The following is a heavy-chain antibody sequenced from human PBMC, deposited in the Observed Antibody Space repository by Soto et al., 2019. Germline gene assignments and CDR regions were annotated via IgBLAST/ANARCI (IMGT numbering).Heavy chain of an antibody. Sequence: KASETLSLTCTVSGGSVSSGSYYWSWIRQPPGKGLEWIGYIYYSGSTNYNPSLKSRVTISVDTSKNQFSLKLSSVTAADTAVYYCARGSCSGGSCYPPDWFDPWGQGTLVTVSS. CDR2: IYYSGST. J-gene: IGHJ5*02. D-gene: IGHD2-15*01. CDR3: ARGSCSGGSCYPPDWFDP. V-gene: IGHV4-61*01. CDR1: GGSVSSGSYY.